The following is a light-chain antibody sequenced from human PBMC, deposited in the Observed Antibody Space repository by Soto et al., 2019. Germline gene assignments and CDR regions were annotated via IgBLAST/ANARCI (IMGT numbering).Light chain of an antibody. CDR2: DAS. V-gene: IGKV1-5*01. CDR3: QHYNSYRT. Sequence: DIQMTQSPSTLSASVGDRVTITCRASQSISSWLAWYQQKPGKAPKLLIYDASSLESGVPSRFSGSGSGTEFTLTISSLQPDDFATYYCQHYNSYRTFGKGTKVEIK. CDR1: QSISSW. J-gene: IGKJ1*01.